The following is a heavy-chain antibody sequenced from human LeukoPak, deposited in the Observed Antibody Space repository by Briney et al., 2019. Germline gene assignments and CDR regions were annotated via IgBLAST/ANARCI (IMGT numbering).Heavy chain of an antibody. CDR2: ISWNSGSI. D-gene: IGHD3-10*01. Sequence: GGSLRLSCAASGFPFDDYAMHWVRQAPGKGLEWVSRISWNSGSIGYADSVKGRFTISRDNAKNSLYLQMNSLRAEDTALYYCAKDIRGETYYYGGAFDIWGQGTMVTVSS. CDR1: GFPFDDYA. J-gene: IGHJ3*02. CDR3: AKDIRGETYYYGGAFDI. V-gene: IGHV3-9*01.